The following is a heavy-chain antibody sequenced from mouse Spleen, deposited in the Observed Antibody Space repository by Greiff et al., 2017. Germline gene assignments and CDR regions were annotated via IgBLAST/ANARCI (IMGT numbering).Heavy chain of an antibody. J-gene: IGHJ2*01. Sequence: EVKLVESGGGLVKLGGSLKLSCAASGFTFSSYAMSWVRQTPEKRLEWVATISSGGGNTYYPDSVKGRFTISRDNAKNTLYLQMSSLKSEDTAMYYCARRGGSYYFDYWGQGTTLTVSS. CDR2: ISSGGGNT. V-gene: IGHV5-9*04. CDR3: ARRGGSYYFDY. CDR1: GFTFSSYA.